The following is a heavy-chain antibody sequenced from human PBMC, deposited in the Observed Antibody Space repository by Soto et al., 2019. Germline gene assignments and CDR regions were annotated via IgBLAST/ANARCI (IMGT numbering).Heavy chain of an antibody. CDR2: IYYSGST. Sequence: SETLSLTCTVSGGSISSYYWSWIRQPPGKGLEWIGYIYYSGSTNYNPSLKSRVTISVDTSKNQFSLKLSSVTAADTAVYYCARGVRLRYFDWLSFPDYFDYWGQRTLVTVSS. D-gene: IGHD3-9*01. J-gene: IGHJ4*02. CDR1: GGSISSYY. V-gene: IGHV4-59*01. CDR3: ARGVRLRYFDWLSFPDYFDY.